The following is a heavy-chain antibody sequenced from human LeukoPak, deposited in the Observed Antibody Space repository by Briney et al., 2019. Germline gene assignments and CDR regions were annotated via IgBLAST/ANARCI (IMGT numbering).Heavy chain of an antibody. CDR3: ATPVDTAMVSAEYFQH. Sequence: GESLRISCKGSGYSFTSYWSGWVRQMPGKGLEWMGLIYPGDSDTRYSPSFRGQVTISADKSISTAYLQWSSLKASDTGMYYCATPVDTAMVSAEYFQHWGQGTLVTVSS. CDR2: IYPGDSDT. D-gene: IGHD5-18*01. V-gene: IGHV5-51*01. J-gene: IGHJ1*01. CDR1: GYSFTSYW.